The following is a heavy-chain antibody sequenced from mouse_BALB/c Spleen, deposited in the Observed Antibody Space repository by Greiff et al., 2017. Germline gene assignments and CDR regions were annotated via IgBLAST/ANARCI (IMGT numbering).Heavy chain of an antibody. J-gene: IGHJ1*01. D-gene: IGHD2-1*01. CDR1: GYAFSSSW. Sequence: VQRVESGPELVKPGASVKISCKASGYAFSSSWMNWVKQRPGQGLEWIGRIYPGDGDTNYNGKFKGKATLTADKSSSTAYMQLSSLTSVDSAVYFCARWNGNYWYFDVWGAGTTVTVSS. CDR3: ARWNGNYWYFDV. V-gene: IGHV1-82*01. CDR2: IYPGDGDT.